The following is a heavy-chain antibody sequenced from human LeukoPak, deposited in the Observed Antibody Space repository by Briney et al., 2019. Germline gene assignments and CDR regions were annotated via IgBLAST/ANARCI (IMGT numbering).Heavy chain of an antibody. D-gene: IGHD3-10*01. Sequence: GGSLRLSCAASGFTFSSYWMHWVRHAPGKGLVWVSRMNSDGSSTSYADSVKGRFTISRDNAKNTLYLQMNSLRAEDTAVYYCAKRDYYGSGSSFDYWGQGTLVTVSS. CDR3: AKRDYYGSGSSFDY. CDR2: MNSDGSST. J-gene: IGHJ4*02. CDR1: GFTFSSYW. V-gene: IGHV3-74*01.